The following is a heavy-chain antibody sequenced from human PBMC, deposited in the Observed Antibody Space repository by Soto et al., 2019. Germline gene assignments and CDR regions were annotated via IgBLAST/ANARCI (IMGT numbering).Heavy chain of an antibody. Sequence: GGSLRLSCAASGFTFSSYAMHWVRQAPGKGLEWVAVISYDGSNKYYADSVKGRFTISRDNSKNTLHLQMNSLRAEDTAVYYCAREMWSDSSSSDYYYYGMDVWGQGTTVTVSS. J-gene: IGHJ6*02. CDR1: GFTFSSYA. CDR3: AREMWSDSSSSDYYYYGMDV. D-gene: IGHD6-6*01. CDR2: ISYDGSNK. V-gene: IGHV3-30-3*01.